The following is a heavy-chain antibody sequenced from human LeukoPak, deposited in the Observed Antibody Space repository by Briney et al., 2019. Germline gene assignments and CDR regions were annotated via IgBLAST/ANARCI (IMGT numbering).Heavy chain of an antibody. CDR2: IWSDGSNK. CDR1: GFAFSHHG. J-gene: IGHJ5*01. Sequence: GGSLRLSCVTSGFAFSHHGMHWVRPAPGKGLERVAVIWSDGSNKYYRDSAQGRFSISRDNSKKTVYLQLNNLRVEDTAVYYCAKDAQRGFDYSNSLDSWGRGTLVIVSS. D-gene: IGHD4-11*01. CDR3: AKDAQRGFDYSNSLDS. V-gene: IGHV3-33*03.